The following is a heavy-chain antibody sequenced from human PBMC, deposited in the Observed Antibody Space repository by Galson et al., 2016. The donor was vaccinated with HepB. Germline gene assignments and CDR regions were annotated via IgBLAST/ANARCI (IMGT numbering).Heavy chain of an antibody. CDR3: TRETRWYFDL. CDR2: INTDGSET. CDR1: GFTFNSYW. J-gene: IGHJ2*01. Sequence: RLSCAASGFTFNSYWMHWVRQAPGKGLVWVSRINTDGSETNYADSVKGRFTISRDNAKNTVYLQMSGLRAEDTAVYYCTRETRWYFDLWGRGTLLTVSS. V-gene: IGHV3-74*01.